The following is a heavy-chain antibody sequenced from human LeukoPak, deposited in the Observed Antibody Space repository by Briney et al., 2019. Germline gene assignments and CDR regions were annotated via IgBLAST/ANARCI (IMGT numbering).Heavy chain of an antibody. CDR2: IYSGGST. Sequence: PGGSLRLSCAASGFTVSSNYMSWVRQAPGKGLEWVSVIYSGGSTYYADSVKGRFTISRDNSKDTLYLQMNSLRAENTAVYYCARVQGYSSGWYTNYYYGMDVWGQGTTVTVSS. CDR3: ARVQGYSSGWYTNYYYGMDV. CDR1: GFTVSSNY. D-gene: IGHD6-19*01. V-gene: IGHV3-66*01. J-gene: IGHJ6*02.